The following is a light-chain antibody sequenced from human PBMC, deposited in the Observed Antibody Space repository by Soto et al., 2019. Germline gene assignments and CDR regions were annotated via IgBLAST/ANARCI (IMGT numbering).Light chain of an antibody. CDR1: RDVGSD. Sequence: QMTQSPSSLSAAVGEKIIITCRASRDVGSDVSWYQQKPGQAPKLLIYAASNLYTGVPSRFSGSRSGTEFTLTISSLQPEDFASYYCLQDYGDSWTFGQGTKVEIE. J-gene: IGKJ1*01. CDR2: AAS. V-gene: IGKV1-6*01. CDR3: LQDYGDSWT.